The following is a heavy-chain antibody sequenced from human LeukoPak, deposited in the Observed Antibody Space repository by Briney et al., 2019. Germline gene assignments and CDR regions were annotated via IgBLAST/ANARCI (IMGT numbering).Heavy chain of an antibody. J-gene: IGHJ4*02. CDR1: GFTVSSNY. CDR3: AKDRDSSASLIYFDY. Sequence: GGSLRLSCAASGFTVSSNYMNWVRQAPGKGLEWVSIIYSDGSTYYADSVKGRFTISRGNSENILYLQMNNLRAEDTAVYYCAKDRDSSASLIYFDYWGQGTLVTVSS. CDR2: IYSDGST. V-gene: IGHV3-66*01. D-gene: IGHD6-19*01.